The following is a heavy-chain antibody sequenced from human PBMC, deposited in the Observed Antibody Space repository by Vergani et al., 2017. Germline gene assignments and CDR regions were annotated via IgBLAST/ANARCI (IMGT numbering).Heavy chain of an antibody. J-gene: IGHJ5*01. CDR2: IDEYGNRA. CDR3: VRTEYCTGIACNTRFDS. CDR1: GFSFNTYW. V-gene: IGHV3-74*03. Sequence: VQLVESGGGSVQSGGSLRLSCVASGFSFNTYWMHWVRQVPGKGLMWVARIDEYGNRATYGDFETGRFTISRDNAKNTVFLQMNNLRAVDAGVYYCVRTEYCTGIACNTRFDSWGQGALVTVSS. D-gene: IGHD2-8*02.